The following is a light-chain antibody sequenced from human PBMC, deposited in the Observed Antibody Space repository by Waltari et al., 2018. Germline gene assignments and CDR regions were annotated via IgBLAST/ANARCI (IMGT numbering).Light chain of an antibody. Sequence: CTARQRGSGTVTWDQKKPCHAPRRLIYGAATKATGIPARVSGSGSGTEFTLTISSLQSEDFAVYYCQQYHNWPPLPFGGGTKVE. CDR3: QQYHNWPPLP. J-gene: IGKJ4*01. V-gene: IGKV3-15*01. CDR2: GAA. CDR1: QRGSGT.